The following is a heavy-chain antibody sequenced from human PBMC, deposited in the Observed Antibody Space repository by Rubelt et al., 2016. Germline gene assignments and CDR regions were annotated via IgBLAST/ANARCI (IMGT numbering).Heavy chain of an antibody. CDR1: GGSFSGYY. D-gene: IGHD1-7*01. CDR2: IYHSGST. J-gene: IGHJ4*02. Sequence: QVQLQESGPGLVKPSGTLSLTCAVYGGSFSGYYWGWIRRPPGKGLEWIGSIYHSGSTYYNPSLKSRVTISVDTSKNQFSLKLSSVTAADTAVYYCARDPFGITGTTDGYYFDYWGQGTLVTVSS. CDR3: ARDPFGITGTTDGYYFDY. V-gene: IGHV4-38-2*02.